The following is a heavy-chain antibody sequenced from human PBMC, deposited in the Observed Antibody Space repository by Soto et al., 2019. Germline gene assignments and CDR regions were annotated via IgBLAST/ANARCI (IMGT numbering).Heavy chain of an antibody. Sequence: QVQLQESGPGLVKPSGTLSPTCAVSGGSISSSNWWSWVRQPPGKGLEWIGEIYHSGSTNYNPSLKSRVTISVDKSKNQFSLKLSSVTAADTAVYYCARGTKYGDFVAGRYYFDYWDQGTLVTVSS. CDR2: IYHSGST. CDR3: ARGTKYGDFVAGRYYFDY. J-gene: IGHJ4*02. V-gene: IGHV4-4*02. D-gene: IGHD4-17*01. CDR1: GGSISSSNW.